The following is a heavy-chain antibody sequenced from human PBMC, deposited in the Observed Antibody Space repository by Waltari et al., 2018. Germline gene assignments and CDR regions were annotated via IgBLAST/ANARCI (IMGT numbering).Heavy chain of an antibody. J-gene: IGHJ4*01. CDR2: ISWDGVCT. CDR1: GFTFDDYA. CDR3: AKYIERDSSSSPDD. V-gene: IGHV3-43D*04. Sequence: EVQLVESGGVVVQPGGSLRLSCAASGFTFDDYAMHWVSQAPGKGLEWVSLISWDGVCTYYADAGKGRLTISSDNSTNSLYLQMNSLRAENTALSYCAKYIERDSSSSPDDWGHGTLVTVSS. D-gene: IGHD6-6*01.